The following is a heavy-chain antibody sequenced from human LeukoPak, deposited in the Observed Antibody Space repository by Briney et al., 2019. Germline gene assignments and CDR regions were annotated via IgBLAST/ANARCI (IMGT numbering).Heavy chain of an antibody. CDR3: VNAPFDY. V-gene: IGHV3-64D*09. CDR1: GFTFSSYA. Sequence: GGSLRLSCSASGFTFSSYAMHWVRQAPGKGLEYVSAISSNGDSTYYADSVKGRFTISRDNSKNTLYLQMRSLRAEDAAIYYCVNAPFDYWGQGTLVTASS. J-gene: IGHJ4*02. CDR2: ISSNGDST.